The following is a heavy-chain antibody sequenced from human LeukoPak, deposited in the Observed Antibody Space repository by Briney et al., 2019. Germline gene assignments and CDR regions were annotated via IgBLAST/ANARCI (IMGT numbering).Heavy chain of an antibody. Sequence: GGSLRLSCAASGFTFSSYSMNWVRQAPGKGLEWVSCISSSSYIYYADSVKGRFTISRDNAKNSLYLQMNSLRAEDTAVYYCARGGVLRYFDWFGDWFDPWGQGTLVTVSS. CDR3: ARGGVLRYFDWFGDWFDP. CDR2: ISSSSYI. J-gene: IGHJ5*02. V-gene: IGHV3-21*01. D-gene: IGHD3-9*01. CDR1: GFTFSSYS.